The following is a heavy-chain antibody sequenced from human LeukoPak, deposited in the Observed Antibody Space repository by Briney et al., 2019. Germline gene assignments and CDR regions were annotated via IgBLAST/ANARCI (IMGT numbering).Heavy chain of an antibody. J-gene: IGHJ5*02. V-gene: IGHV4-59*01. Sequence: SETLSLTCTVSGGSMSSYYWGWIRQPPGKGLEWIGYVYYSGTTNYNPSLRSRVTISVDTSMNQFSLKLSSVTAADTAVYYCARGGIQLWSNNWLDPWGQGILVTVSS. CDR3: ARGGIQLWSNNWLDP. CDR2: VYYSGTT. D-gene: IGHD5-18*01. CDR1: GGSMSSYY.